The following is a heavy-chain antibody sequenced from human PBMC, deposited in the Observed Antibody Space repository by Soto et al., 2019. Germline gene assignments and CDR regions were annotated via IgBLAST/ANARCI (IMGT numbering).Heavy chain of an antibody. CDR3: ARQGQGMVRGAPYYFDY. V-gene: IGHV4-31*03. D-gene: IGHD3-10*01. CDR1: GGSISSGGYY. CDR2: IYYSGST. Sequence: SETLSLTCTVSGGSISSGGYYWSWISQHPGKGLEWIGYIYYSGSTYYNPSLKSRVTISVDTSKNQFSLKLSSVTAADTAVYYCARQGQGMVRGAPYYFDYWGQGTLVTVSS. J-gene: IGHJ4*02.